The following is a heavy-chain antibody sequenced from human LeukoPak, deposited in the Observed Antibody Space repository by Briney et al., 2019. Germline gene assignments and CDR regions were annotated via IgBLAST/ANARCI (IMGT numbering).Heavy chain of an antibody. CDR3: ARTSISARRANAFVL. J-gene: IGHJ3*01. Sequence: KPSETLSLTCGVSGGSISSGGYSGSWIPRPPGKGLEWIGYIYHSGSTYYNPFLKSRVTILVDRYKNQFSLMLSSVTAADTAVYYCARTSISARRANAFVLWGQGTMVTVSS. CDR1: GGSISSGGYS. CDR2: IYHSGST. D-gene: IGHD6-6*01. V-gene: IGHV4-30-2*01.